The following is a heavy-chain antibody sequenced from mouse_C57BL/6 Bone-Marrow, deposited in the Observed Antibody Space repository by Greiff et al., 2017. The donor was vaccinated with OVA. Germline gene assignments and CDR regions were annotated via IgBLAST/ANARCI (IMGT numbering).Heavy chain of an antibody. V-gene: IGHV1-82*01. J-gene: IGHJ2*01. CDR1: CSSFPISW. Sequence: VQVVESGPELVNPGSSLPLSFPSSCSSFPISWLTLVKQRPGKGLEWIFLIYPASGAPNSNGKFTGKATLTADKSSSTAYMQLSSLTSEDSAVYYCARGENYSSGYFDYWGQGTTLTVSS. D-gene: IGHD1-1*01. CDR2: IYPASGAP. CDR3: ARGENYSSGYFDY.